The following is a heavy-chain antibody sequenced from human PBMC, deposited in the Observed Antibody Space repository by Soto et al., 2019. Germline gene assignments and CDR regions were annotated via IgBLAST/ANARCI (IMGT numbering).Heavy chain of an antibody. CDR1: VGSFSTYF. CDR2: INQSGSS. V-gene: IGHV4-34*01. J-gene: IGHJ4*02. D-gene: IGHD6-13*01. Sequence: SETLSLTCSFDVGSFSTYFWTCVRQPPGKGLEWIGEINQSGSSSYNPSLESRVSISVDTSKKQFSLELSSVTAADTAAYYCARERRVVGGYSRSWSDYFESWGQGTLVSVS. CDR3: ARERRVVGGYSRSWSDYFES.